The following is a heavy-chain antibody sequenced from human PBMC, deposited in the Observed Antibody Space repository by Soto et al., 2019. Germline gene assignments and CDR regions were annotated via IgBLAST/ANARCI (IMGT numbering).Heavy chain of an antibody. CDR1: GFTFSSYA. CDR2: ISGSGGST. CDR3: AKDDYDILTGYPRVDY. D-gene: IGHD3-9*01. J-gene: IGHJ4*02. Sequence: GGSLRLSCAASGFTFSSYAMSWVRQAPGKGLELVSAISGSGGSTYYADSVKGRFTISRDNSKNTLYLQMNSLRAEDTAVYYCAKDDYDILTGYPRVDYWGQGTLVTVSS. V-gene: IGHV3-23*01.